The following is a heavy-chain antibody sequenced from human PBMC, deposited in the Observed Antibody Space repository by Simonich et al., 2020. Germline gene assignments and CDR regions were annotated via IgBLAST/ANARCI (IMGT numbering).Heavy chain of an antibody. J-gene: IGHJ6*03. D-gene: IGHD2-2*01. Sequence: QVQLQESGPGLVKPSETLSLTCTVSGGSISSYYWSWIRQPPGKGLEWIGYIYYSWSTNYNPSLKSRVTISVDTSKNQFSLKLSSVARAGTAVYYCGGGGRYCSSTSCYYYYYYMGVWGKGTTVTVSS. CDR1: GGSISSYY. V-gene: IGHV4-59*12. CDR3: GGGGRYCSSTSCYYYYYYMGV. CDR2: IYYSWST.